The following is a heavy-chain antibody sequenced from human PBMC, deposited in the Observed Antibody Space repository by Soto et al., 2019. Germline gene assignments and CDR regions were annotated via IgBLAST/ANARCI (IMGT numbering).Heavy chain of an antibody. D-gene: IGHD3-9*01. CDR1: GFTFSSYG. J-gene: IGHJ6*02. CDR2: IWYDGSNK. CDR3: AREDQGPYYDILTASRGMDV. V-gene: IGHV3-33*01. Sequence: GGSLRLSCAASGFTFSSYGMHWVRQAPGKGLEWVAVIWYDGSNKYYADSVKGRFTISRDNSKNTLYLQMNSLRAEDTAVYYCAREDQGPYYDILTASRGMDVWGQGTTVTVSS.